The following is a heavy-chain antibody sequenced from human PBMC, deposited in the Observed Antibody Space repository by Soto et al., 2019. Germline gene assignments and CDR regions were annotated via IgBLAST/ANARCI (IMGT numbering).Heavy chain of an antibody. V-gene: IGHV3-30*03. Sequence: GGSLRLSCAASGFTFSSYGMHWVRQAPGKGLEWVAVISYDGSNKYYADSVKGRFTISRDNSKNTLYLQMNSLRAEDTAVYYCASRGIVGAVDYWGQGTLVTVSS. CDR2: ISYDGSNK. J-gene: IGHJ4*02. CDR3: ASRGIVGAVDY. CDR1: GFTFSSYG. D-gene: IGHD1-26*01.